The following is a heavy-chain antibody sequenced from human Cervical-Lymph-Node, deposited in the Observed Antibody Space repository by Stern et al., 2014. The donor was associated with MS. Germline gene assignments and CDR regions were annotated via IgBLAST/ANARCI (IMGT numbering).Heavy chain of an antibody. CDR3: ARPPPRRKWDDPNYGMDV. CDR2: IYPDDSDI. D-gene: IGHD1-1*01. J-gene: IGHJ6*02. CDR1: GYTFTNNW. Sequence: MQLVQSGAEVKKPGESLKISCKGSGYTFTNNWIAWVRQMPGKGLEWMGIIYPDDSDIRYSPSLQGQVTISADKSISTAYLQWSSLKPADSAVYYWARPPPRRKWDDPNYGMDVWGQGTTVTVSS. V-gene: IGHV5-51*03.